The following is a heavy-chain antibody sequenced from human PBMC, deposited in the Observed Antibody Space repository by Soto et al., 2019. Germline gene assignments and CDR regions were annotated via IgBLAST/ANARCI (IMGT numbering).Heavy chain of an antibody. Sequence: EVQLLESGGGLVQPGGSLRLSCAASGFTFSSYAMSWVRQAPGKGLEWVSAISGSGGSTYYADSVKGRFTISIDNSKNTLYLQLNSLRAEDTVVYYCAKAQYYYDSSVYDYWGQGTLVTVSS. V-gene: IGHV3-23*01. CDR3: AKAQYYYDSSVYDY. CDR1: GFTFSSYA. D-gene: IGHD3-22*01. J-gene: IGHJ4*02. CDR2: ISGSGGST.